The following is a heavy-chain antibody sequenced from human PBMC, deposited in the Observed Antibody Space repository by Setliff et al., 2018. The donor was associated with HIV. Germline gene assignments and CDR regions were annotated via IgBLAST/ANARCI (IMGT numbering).Heavy chain of an antibody. CDR2: ISAYNGNT. CDR3: AREIGDYYDSSGYYPPTDYYYGMDV. D-gene: IGHD3-22*01. J-gene: IGHJ6*02. V-gene: IGHV1-18*04. Sequence: GASVKVSCKASGYTFTSYYLHWLRQAPGQGLEWMGRISAYNGNTNYAQKLQGRVTMTTDTSTSTAYMELRSLRSDDTAVYYCAREIGDYYDSSGYYPPTDYYYGMDVWGQGTTVTVSS. CDR1: GYTFTSYY.